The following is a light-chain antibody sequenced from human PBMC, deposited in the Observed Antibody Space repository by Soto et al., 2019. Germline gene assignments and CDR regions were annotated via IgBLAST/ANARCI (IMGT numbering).Light chain of an antibody. V-gene: IGLV3-21*02. Sequence: SYELTQPPSVSVAPGQTARITCGGNNIGSKSVHWYQQKPGHAPVLVVHDDSDRPSGIPERFSGSNSGNTATLTISRVEVGDEADYYCQVWDSSSDHVVFGGGTKLTVL. CDR3: QVWDSSSDHVV. CDR2: DDS. CDR1: NIGSKS. J-gene: IGLJ2*01.